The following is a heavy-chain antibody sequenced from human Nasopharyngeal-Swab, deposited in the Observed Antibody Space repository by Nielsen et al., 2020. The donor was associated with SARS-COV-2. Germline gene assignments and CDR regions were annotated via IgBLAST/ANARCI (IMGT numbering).Heavy chain of an antibody. CDR3: ARGGPSGSYYDY. D-gene: IGHD1-26*01. Sequence: GESLKISCAASGFTFSSYSMNWVRHAPGKGLEWVSSISSSSSYIYYADSVKGRFTISRDNAKNSLYLQMNSLRAEDTAVYYCARGGPSGSYYDYWGQGTLVTVSS. CDR2: ISSSSSYI. J-gene: IGHJ4*02. CDR1: GFTFSSYS. V-gene: IGHV3-21*01.